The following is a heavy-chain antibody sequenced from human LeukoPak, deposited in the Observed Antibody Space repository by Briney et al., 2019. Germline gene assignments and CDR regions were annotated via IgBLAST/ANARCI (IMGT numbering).Heavy chain of an antibody. CDR1: GGSFSGYY. Sequence: SETLSLTCAVYGGSFSGYYWSWIRQTPEKGREWIGEINHSGSTNYNPSLKSRVTISVDTSKNQFSLNLSSVTAAETAVFYCARTKGDFWSGYFRYYYMDVWGKGTTVTVSS. J-gene: IGHJ6*03. D-gene: IGHD3-3*01. CDR2: INHSGST. CDR3: ARTKGDFWSGYFRYYYMDV. V-gene: IGHV4-34*01.